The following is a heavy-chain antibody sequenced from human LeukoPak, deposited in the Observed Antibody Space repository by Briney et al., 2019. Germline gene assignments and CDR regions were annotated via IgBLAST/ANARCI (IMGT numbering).Heavy chain of an antibody. Sequence: GGSLRLSCAASGFTFSSYAMSWVRQAPGKGLEWVSAISGSGGSTYYADSVKGRFTISRDNSKNTLYLQMNRLRAEDTAVYYCAKGDDIVVVVAALDYWGQGTLVTVSS. CDR3: AKGDDIVVVVAALDY. V-gene: IGHV3-23*01. D-gene: IGHD2-15*01. J-gene: IGHJ4*02. CDR1: GFTFSSYA. CDR2: ISGSGGST.